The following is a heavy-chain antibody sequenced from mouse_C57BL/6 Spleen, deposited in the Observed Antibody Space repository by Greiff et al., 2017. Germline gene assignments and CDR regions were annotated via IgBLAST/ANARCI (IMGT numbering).Heavy chain of an antibody. CDR1: GYTFTSYW. CDR2: IYPGSGST. CDR3: APYYSNYVPFAY. V-gene: IGHV1-55*01. Sequence: QVQLQQPGAELVKPGASVKMSCKASGYTFTSYWITWVKQRPGQGLEWIGDIYPGSGSTNYNEKFKSKATLTVDTSCSTAYMQLSSLTSEDSAVYYCAPYYSNYVPFAYWGQGTTLTVSS. D-gene: IGHD2-5*01. J-gene: IGHJ2*01.